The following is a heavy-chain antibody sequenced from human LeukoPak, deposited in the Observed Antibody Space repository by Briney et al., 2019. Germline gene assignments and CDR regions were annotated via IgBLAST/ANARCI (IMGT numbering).Heavy chain of an antibody. J-gene: IGHJ5*02. Sequence: SETLSLTCTVSGGSISSSSYYWGWIRQPPGKGLEWIGSIYYSGSTYYNPSLKSRVTISVDTSKNQFSLKLSSVTAADTAVYYCARTNNYGSGSPNWFDPWGQGTLVTVSS. V-gene: IGHV4-39*01. CDR2: IYYSGST. CDR3: ARTNNYGSGSPNWFDP. D-gene: IGHD3-10*01. CDR1: GGSISSSSYY.